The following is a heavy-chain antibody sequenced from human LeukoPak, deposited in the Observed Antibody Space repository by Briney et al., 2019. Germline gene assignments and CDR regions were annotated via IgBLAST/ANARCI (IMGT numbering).Heavy chain of an antibody. CDR2: ISSRGSII. J-gene: IGHJ6*02. Sequence: GGSLRLSCAASGFTFSSYEMNWVRQAPGKGLEWVSYISSRGSIIYYADSVKGRFTISRDNAKNSLYLLMNSLRAEDTAVCYCARGFAELYYYYGMDVWGQGTTVTVSS. CDR1: GFTFSSYE. D-gene: IGHD1-7*01. V-gene: IGHV3-48*03. CDR3: ARGFAELYYYYGMDV.